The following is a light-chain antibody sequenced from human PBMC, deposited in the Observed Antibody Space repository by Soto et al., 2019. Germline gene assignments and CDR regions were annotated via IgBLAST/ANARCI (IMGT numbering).Light chain of an antibody. CDR1: QNINTN. CDR2: LAS. J-gene: IGKJ2*01. V-gene: IGKV1-39*01. Sequence: DIQMTQSPSSLSASVGDRVTITCRASQNINTNLHWYQQKPGKAPQLLIYLASTLQSGVPSRFSGSGSGTDFTLTISSLQPEDFATYYCQQSFSTPPDTFGQGTKLEIK. CDR3: QQSFSTPPDT.